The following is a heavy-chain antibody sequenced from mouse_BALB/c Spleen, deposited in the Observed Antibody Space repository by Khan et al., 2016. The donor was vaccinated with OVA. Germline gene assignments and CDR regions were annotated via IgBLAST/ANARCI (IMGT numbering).Heavy chain of an antibody. Sequence: QVQLKQSGAELARPGASMKMSCKASGYTFTSYTMHWVRQRPGQAPEWIGHINPSNDYTNYNQNFKDKATLIVDKSSSTAYMQLRSLTSEDSAVYYGVRAGAYRRSDGWFAYWGQGTMLTVSA. J-gene: IGHJ3*01. CDR3: VRAGAYRRSDGWFAY. CDR1: GYTFTSYT. D-gene: IGHD2-14*01. V-gene: IGHV1-4*01. CDR2: INPSNDYT.